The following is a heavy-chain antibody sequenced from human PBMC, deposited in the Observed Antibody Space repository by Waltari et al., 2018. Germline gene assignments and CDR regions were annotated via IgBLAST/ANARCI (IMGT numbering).Heavy chain of an antibody. V-gene: IGHV3-64*01. CDR1: GFTFTTFT. CDR2: ITGNGYTT. D-gene: IGHD1-26*01. CDR3: ARERSYYYFDL. J-gene: IGHJ4*02. Sequence: EVLLVDSGGDLVQPGGSLRLSCAASGFTFTTFTIHWARQAPGKGLEFVSAITGNGYTTYYANSVKGRFTISRDNSKNTVYLQMGSLRPDDMAVYYCARERSYYYFDLWAQGTLVTVSS.